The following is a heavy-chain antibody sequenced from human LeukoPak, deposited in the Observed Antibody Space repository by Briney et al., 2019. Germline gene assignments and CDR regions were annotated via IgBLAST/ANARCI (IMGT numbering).Heavy chain of an antibody. V-gene: IGHV5-51*01. CDR3: ARRYNNYDILTDSYRGYYFDY. D-gene: IGHD3-9*01. Sequence: GESLQISCEGSGYIFTSYWIGGVRPLPGKGLEGMGIIYPGDSDTSYSPSFQGQVTISADKSISTAYLQWSSLKASDTAMYYCARRYNNYDILTDSYRGYYFDYWGQGTLVTVSS. CDR2: IYPGDSDT. J-gene: IGHJ4*02. CDR1: GYIFTSYW.